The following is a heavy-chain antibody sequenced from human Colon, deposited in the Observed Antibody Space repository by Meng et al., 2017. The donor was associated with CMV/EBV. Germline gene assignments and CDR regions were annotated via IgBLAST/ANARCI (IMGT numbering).Heavy chain of an antibody. Sequence: GGSLRLSCATSGFTFSSYTMHWVRQAPGKGLEWVSSIDTSGTKIYYADSVKGRFTVSRDDARDSLYLQMNSLRAEDTAVYYCARGRSYYDSSGSLKAFDIWGQGTMVTVSS. J-gene: IGHJ3*02. CDR3: ARGRSYYDSSGSLKAFDI. CDR2: IDTSGTKI. CDR1: GFTFSSYT. V-gene: IGHV3-21*04. D-gene: IGHD3-22*01.